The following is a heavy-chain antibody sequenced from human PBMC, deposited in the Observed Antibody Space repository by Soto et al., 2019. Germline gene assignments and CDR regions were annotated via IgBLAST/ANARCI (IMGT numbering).Heavy chain of an antibody. V-gene: IGHV1-8*01. D-gene: IGHD6-19*01. J-gene: IGHJ6*03. Sequence: QVQLVQSGAEVKEPGASVKVSCKASGYTFTNYDINWVRQATGQGLEWMVWMNPNSGDTGYAQNFQGRVTMTRNTSISTAYMELSSLRSEDTAVYYCATVSAWQFYFFMDVWGKGTTVTVSS. CDR2: MNPNSGDT. CDR3: ATVSAWQFYFFMDV. CDR1: GYTFTNYD.